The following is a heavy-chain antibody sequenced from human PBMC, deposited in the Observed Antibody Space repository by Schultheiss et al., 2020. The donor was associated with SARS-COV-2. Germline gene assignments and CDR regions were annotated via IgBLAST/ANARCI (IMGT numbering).Heavy chain of an antibody. CDR1: GYSFTSYW. V-gene: IGHV1-69*01. J-gene: IGHJ4*02. CDR3: ARAGNDLEDYFDY. D-gene: IGHD1-1*01. CDR2: IIPIFGTA. Sequence: KISCKGSGYSFTSYWISWVRQAPGQGLEWMGGIIPIFGTANYAQKFQGRVTLTADESTSTAYMELSSLRSEDTAVYYCARAGNDLEDYFDYWGQGTLVTVSS.